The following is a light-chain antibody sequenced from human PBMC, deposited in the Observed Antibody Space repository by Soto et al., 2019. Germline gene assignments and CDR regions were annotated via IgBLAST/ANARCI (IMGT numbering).Light chain of an antibody. J-gene: IGKJ5*01. V-gene: IGKV3-15*01. CDR1: QTLKSY. CDR2: DAS. Sequence: GESAALSCGASQTLKSYSLAWYQQKAGQAPRLLIYDASARASGVSARFSGSGSGTDFTLTISGLQAEDFAVYFCQQYIRRPLSFGQGTRLEIK. CDR3: QQYIRRPLS.